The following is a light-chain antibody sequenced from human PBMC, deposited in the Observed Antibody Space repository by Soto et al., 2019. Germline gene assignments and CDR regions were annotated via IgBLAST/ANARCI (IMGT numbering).Light chain of an antibody. CDR3: QQRNNWSPYT. Sequence: EIVLTQSPATLSLSPGERATLSCRASQSVSSSLAWYQQKPGQAPRLLLYDASNRANGIPARFSGSASGTDVTLTSSSVEPEDSAVYYCQQRNNWSPYTFGPGTKLEVK. J-gene: IGKJ2*01. CDR1: QSVSSS. CDR2: DAS. V-gene: IGKV3-11*01.